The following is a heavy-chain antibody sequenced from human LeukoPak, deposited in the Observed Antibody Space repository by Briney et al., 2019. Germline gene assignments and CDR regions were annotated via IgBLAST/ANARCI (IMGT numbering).Heavy chain of an antibody. J-gene: IGHJ4*02. Sequence: GGSLRLSCAASGFTFSNYGMHWVRQAPGKGLEWVAFILYDGTNRYYADSVKGRFTISRDNSKNTLYLQMNSLTTEDTAMYYCAQDTGKGDYWGQGTLVTVSS. CDR2: ILYDGTNR. CDR3: AQDTGKGDY. D-gene: IGHD1-14*01. V-gene: IGHV3-30*02. CDR1: GFTFSNYG.